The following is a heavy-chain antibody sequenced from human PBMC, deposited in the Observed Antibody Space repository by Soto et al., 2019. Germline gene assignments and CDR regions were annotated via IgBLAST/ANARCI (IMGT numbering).Heavy chain of an antibody. Sequence: GGSLRLSCAASGFTFSSYWMHWVRQAPGKGQVRVSRINSDGSSTSYADSVEGRFTISRDNAKNTLYLQMYSLRAEVTAVYYCAMITFGGVIVPDPYYYYGMDVWGQGTTVTVSS. V-gene: IGHV3-74*01. CDR1: GFTFSSYW. CDR2: INSDGSST. J-gene: IGHJ6*02. CDR3: AMITFGGVIVPDPYYYYGMDV. D-gene: IGHD3-16*02.